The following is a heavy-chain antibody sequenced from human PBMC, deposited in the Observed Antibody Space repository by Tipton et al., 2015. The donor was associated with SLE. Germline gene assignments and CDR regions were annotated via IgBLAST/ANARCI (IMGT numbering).Heavy chain of an antibody. CDR3: ARASRGRVSTPDNLLRPGARFDY. Sequence: TLSLTCGVYGGSFSGHTWTWIRPSPGQGLEWIGDVNQSGGTNYNPSLKSRVTISVDASNSQLSLKLFSVTAADTAVYYCARASRGRVSTPDNLLRPGARFDYWGQGTLTTVSS. CDR2: VNQSGGT. V-gene: IGHV4-34*01. CDR1: GGSFSGHT. J-gene: IGHJ4*02. D-gene: IGHD3-10*01.